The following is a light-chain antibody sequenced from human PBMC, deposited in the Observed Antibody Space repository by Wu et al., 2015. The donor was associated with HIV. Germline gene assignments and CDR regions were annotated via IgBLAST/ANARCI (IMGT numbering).Light chain of an antibody. CDR3: QQYNTYPWT. V-gene: IGKV1-8*01. Sequence: QSPSSLSASTGDRVTITCRASQGIGNYLAWYQHKPGHAPQLLISRASTLGNGVPSRFSGTGSGTEFTLTVSCLQSEDFATYYCQQYNTYPWTFGQGTKVEVK. CDR2: RAS. CDR1: QGIGNY. J-gene: IGKJ1*01.